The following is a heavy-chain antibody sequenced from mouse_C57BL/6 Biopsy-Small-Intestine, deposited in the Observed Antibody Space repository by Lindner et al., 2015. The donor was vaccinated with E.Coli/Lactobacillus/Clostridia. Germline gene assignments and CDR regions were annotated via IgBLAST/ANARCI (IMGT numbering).Heavy chain of an antibody. CDR1: GGTLNNFA. J-gene: IGHJ1*01. CDR2: IIPRFSAA. V-gene: IGHV1-74*01. D-gene: IGHD1-1*01. CDR3: ARSTDISILPSYGLDV. Sequence: SVKVSCKASGGTLNNFAFSWVRHAPGQGLEWVGGIIPRFSAAKYAPTLHGRVTITADESTSTVYMELTSLRSEDTAAYYCARSTDISILPSYGLDVWGQGTTVTVSS.